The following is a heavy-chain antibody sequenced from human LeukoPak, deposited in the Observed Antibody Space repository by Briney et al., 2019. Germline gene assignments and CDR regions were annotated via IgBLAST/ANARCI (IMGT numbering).Heavy chain of an antibody. V-gene: IGHV4-30-4*01. J-gene: IGHJ3*02. CDR3: ARDCSGGSCYGAFDI. Sequence: SETLSLTCTVSGASIRSGDYYWSWIRQPPGKGLEWIGYIYDSGSAYYNPSLKSRITISVDTSENRFSLKLSSVTATDTAVYYCARDCSGGSCYGAFDIWGQGSMVTVSS. CDR1: GASIRSGDYY. D-gene: IGHD2-15*01. CDR2: IYDSGSA.